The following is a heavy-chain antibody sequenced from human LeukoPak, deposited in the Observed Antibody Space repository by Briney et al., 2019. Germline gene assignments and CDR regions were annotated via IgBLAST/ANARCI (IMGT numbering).Heavy chain of an antibody. CDR3: ARHGRYCSSTSCYTGWFDP. CDR1: GGSISSYY. CDR2: IYTSGST. V-gene: IGHV4-4*09. D-gene: IGHD2-2*02. Sequence: KPSETLSLTCTVSGGSISSYYWSWIRQPPGKGLEWIGYIYTSGSTNYNPSLKSRVTISVDTSKNQFSLKLSSVTAADTAVYYCARHGRYCSSTSCYTGWFDPWGQGTLVTVSS. J-gene: IGHJ5*02.